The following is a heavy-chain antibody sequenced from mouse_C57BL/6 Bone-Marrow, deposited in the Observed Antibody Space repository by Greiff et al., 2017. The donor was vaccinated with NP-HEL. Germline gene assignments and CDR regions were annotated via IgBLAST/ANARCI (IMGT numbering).Heavy chain of an antibody. D-gene: IGHD2-3*01. CDR2: INSDGGST. Sequence: DVMLVESGGGLVQPGESLKLSCESNEYEFPSHDMSWVRKTPEKRLELVAAINSDGGSTYYPDTMERRFIISRDNTKKTLYLQMSSLRSEDTALYYCARQGIYDGYYGFAYWGQGTLVTVSA. CDR1: EYEFPSHD. CDR3: ARQGIYDGYYGFAY. V-gene: IGHV5-2*01. J-gene: IGHJ3*01.